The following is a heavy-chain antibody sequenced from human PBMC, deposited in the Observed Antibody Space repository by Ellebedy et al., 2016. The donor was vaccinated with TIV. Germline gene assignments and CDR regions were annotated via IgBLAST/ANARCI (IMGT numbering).Heavy chain of an antibody. D-gene: IGHD3-3*01. J-gene: IGHJ4*02. CDR2: INTNTGNP. Sequence: ASVKVSCKASGYTFTSYAMNWVRQAPGQGLEWMGWINTNTGNPTYAQGFTGRFVFSLDTSVSTAYFQISSLKAEDTAIYYCARGIMGNDFAFSHWGQGTLVTVSS. CDR3: ARGIMGNDFAFSH. CDR1: GYTFTSYA. V-gene: IGHV7-4-1*02.